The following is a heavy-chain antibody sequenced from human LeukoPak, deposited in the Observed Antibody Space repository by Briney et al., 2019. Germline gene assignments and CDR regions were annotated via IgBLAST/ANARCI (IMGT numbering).Heavy chain of an antibody. J-gene: IGHJ4*02. Sequence: PSETLSLTCTVSGYSISSGYYWGWIRQPPGKGLEWIGSIYHSGSTYYNPSLKSRVTISVDKSKNQFSLKLSSVTAADTAVYYCARDRSYSGSYSDYWGQGTLVTVSS. D-gene: IGHD1-26*01. CDR1: GYSISSGYY. CDR2: IYHSGST. V-gene: IGHV4-38-2*02. CDR3: ARDRSYSGSYSDY.